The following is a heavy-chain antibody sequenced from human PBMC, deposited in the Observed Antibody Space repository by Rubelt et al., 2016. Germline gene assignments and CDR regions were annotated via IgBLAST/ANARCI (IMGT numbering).Heavy chain of an antibody. J-gene: IGHJ5*02. CDR3: AKDQLVVAAKGWFDP. CDR2: ISGSGGST. D-gene: IGHD2-15*01. CDR1: GFTFSDYY. V-gene: IGHV3-23*04. Sequence: EVQLVESGGGLVKPGGSLRLSCAASGFTFSDYYMSWIRQAPGKGLEWVSAISGSGGSTYYADSVKGRFTISRDNSKNTLYLQMNSLRAEDTAVYYCAKDQLVVAAKGWFDPWGQGTLVTVSS.